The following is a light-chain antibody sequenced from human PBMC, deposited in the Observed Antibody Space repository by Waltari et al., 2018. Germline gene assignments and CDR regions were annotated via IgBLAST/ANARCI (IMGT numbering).Light chain of an antibody. CDR3: QQYNNWPPL. Sequence: IVMTQSPATLSVSPGEGATLSCRVSQSVSSNLAWYQQKPGQAPRLLGYGASTRATGLPVRFSGSGSGTEFTLTISSLQSEDFAVYYCQQYNNWPPLFGQGTKVEIK. V-gene: IGKV3-15*01. CDR2: GAS. J-gene: IGKJ1*01. CDR1: QSVSSN.